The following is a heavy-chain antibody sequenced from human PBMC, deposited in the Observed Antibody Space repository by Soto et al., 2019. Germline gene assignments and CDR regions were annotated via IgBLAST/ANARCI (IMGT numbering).Heavy chain of an antibody. V-gene: IGHV1-69*12. CDR3: ARDRDGVNDFEN. D-gene: IGHD4-17*01. Sequence: QVQLVQSGAEVTKPGSSVKVSCKASAGTFSSYAISWVRQAPGQGLEWMGGIIPIFGTANYAQKFQGRVTITAAESKRTAYMELSSLRTEDTAVYYCARDRDGVNDFENWGQGTMVTVSS. CDR2: IIPIFGTA. J-gene: IGHJ3*02. CDR1: AGTFSSYA.